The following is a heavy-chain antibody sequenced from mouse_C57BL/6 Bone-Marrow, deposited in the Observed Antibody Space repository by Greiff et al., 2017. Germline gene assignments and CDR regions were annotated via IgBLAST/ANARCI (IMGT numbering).Heavy chain of an antibody. CDR3: ARSNAMDY. CDR1: GYTFTSYW. CDR2: IDPSDSYT. V-gene: IGHV1-59*01. Sequence: VQLQQSGAELVRPGTSVKLSCKASGYTFTSYWMHWVKQRPGQGLEWIGVIDPSDSYTNYNQQFKGKATLTVDTSSSTAYMQLSSLTSEDSAVYYCARSNAMDYWGQGTSVTVSS. J-gene: IGHJ4*01.